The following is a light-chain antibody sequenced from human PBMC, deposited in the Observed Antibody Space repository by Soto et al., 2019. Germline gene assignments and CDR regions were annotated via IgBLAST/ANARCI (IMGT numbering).Light chain of an antibody. CDR1: QTIGSN. Sequence: EIRMTQSPSTLSVSTGERATLSCRASQTIGSNLAWYQQKPGQPPRLLIYDASTRATDLPARFTGSGSGTDFTLTISSLQSEDFAVYYCQQYNNWPPTWTFGQGTKVDIK. CDR2: DAS. J-gene: IGKJ1*01. CDR3: QQYNNWPPTWT. V-gene: IGKV3-15*01.